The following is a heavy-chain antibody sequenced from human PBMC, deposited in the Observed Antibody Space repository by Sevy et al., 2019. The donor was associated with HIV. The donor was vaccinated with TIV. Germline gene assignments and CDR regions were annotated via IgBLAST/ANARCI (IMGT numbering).Heavy chain of an antibody. V-gene: IGHV1-69*13. CDR2: FIPMFDTT. CDR3: ASSYFDSSGYSPLFYYGMDV. Sequence: ASVKVSCKASGGTFINYAVTWVRQAPGQGLEWMGGFIPMFDTTNSAQKFQDRVTLTADGSTSTAYMELSSLRSEDTAVYYYASSYFDSSGYSPLFYYGMDVWGQGTTVTVSS. D-gene: IGHD3-22*01. J-gene: IGHJ6*02. CDR1: GGTFINYA.